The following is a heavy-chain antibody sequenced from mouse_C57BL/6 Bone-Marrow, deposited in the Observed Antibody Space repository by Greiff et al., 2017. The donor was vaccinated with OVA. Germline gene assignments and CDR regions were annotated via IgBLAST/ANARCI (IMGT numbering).Heavy chain of an antibody. CDR1: GYTFTDYY. J-gene: IGHJ4*01. CDR2: INPYNGGT. D-gene: IGHD2-2*01. CDR3: APIYYGNDAMDY. V-gene: IGHV1-19*01. Sequence: EVQLQQSGPVLVKPGASVKMSCKASGYTFTDYYMNWVKQSHGKSLEWIGVINPYNGGTSYNQKFKGKATLTVDKSSSTAYMELNSLTSEDSAVYYCAPIYYGNDAMDYWGQGTSVTVSS.